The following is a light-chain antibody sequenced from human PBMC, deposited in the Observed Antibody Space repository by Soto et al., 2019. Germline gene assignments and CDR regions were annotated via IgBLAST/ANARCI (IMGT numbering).Light chain of an antibody. CDR2: WAS. CDR3: HQYYTTPQT. CDR1: QSVLDNSTNKSY. J-gene: IGKJ2*01. V-gene: IGKV4-1*01. Sequence: VLTQSPSSLAVSLGERATVNCRSSQSVLDNSTNKSYLAWYQKKPGHPPKLLVHWASVREAGVPDRFSGGWAATDFPLTISSLQAEDVAVYYCHQYYTTPQTFGQGTQLEIK.